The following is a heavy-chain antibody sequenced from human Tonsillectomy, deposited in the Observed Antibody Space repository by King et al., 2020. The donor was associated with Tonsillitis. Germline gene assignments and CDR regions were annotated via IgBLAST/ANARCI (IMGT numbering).Heavy chain of an antibody. Sequence: QLVQSGAEVKKPGSSLKVSCKASGGTFNNYGISWVRQAPGQGLEWMGGIFPIFGVTNYAQKFQGRVTVTADESTRTAYMELSSLRSDDTAVYYCAGRGIINYGMDVWGQGTTVIVSS. CDR1: GGTFNNYG. J-gene: IGHJ6*02. CDR2: IFPIFGVT. D-gene: IGHD2-15*01. V-gene: IGHV1-69*12. CDR3: AGRGIINYGMDV.